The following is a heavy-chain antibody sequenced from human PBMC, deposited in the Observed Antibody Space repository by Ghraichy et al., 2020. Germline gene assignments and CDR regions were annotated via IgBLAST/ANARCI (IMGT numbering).Heavy chain of an antibody. D-gene: IGHD6-19*01. CDR2: ISHSGST. CDR1: GYSISSGYY. Sequence: SETLSLTCTVSGYSISSGYYWGWTQQPPGKGLEWIGSISHSGSTYYNPSLKSRVTISVDTSKNQFSLKLNSVTAADTAVYYCARVESSGWRLDWFDPWGQGTLVTVSS. V-gene: IGHV4-38-2*02. CDR3: ARVESSGWRLDWFDP. J-gene: IGHJ5*02.